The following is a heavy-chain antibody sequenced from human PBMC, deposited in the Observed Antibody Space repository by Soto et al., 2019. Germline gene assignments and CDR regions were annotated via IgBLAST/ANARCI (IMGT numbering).Heavy chain of an antibody. Sequence: GASVKVSCKASGYTFTSYAMHWVRQAPGQRLEWMGWINAGNGNTKYSQKFQGRVTITRDTSASTAYMELSSLRSEDTAVYYCARALGYCTNGVCYSLYPRFDPWGQGTLVTVSS. CDR1: GYTFTSYA. J-gene: IGHJ5*02. D-gene: IGHD2-8*01. V-gene: IGHV1-3*01. CDR3: ARALGYCTNGVCYSLYPRFDP. CDR2: INAGNGNT.